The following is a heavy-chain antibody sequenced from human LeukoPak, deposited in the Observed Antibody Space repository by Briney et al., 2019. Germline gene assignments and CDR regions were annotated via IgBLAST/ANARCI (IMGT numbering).Heavy chain of an antibody. CDR2: LKSKAAGGTT. V-gene: IGHV3-15*01. CDR1: GFSFTDAW. Sequence: PGGSLRLSCAASGFSFTDAWMSWVRQAPGKGLEWVGHLKSKAAGGTTDYAAPVKARFTISGDDSKNTLYLKMNSLKTEDTAVYYCTTGNYWGQGTLVTVSS. CDR3: TTGNY. J-gene: IGHJ4*02.